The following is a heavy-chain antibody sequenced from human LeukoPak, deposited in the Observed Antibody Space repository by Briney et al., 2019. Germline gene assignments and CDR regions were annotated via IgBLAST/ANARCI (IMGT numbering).Heavy chain of an antibody. D-gene: IGHD3-9*01. Sequence: SQTLSLTCNVSGGSISSGGYYWTWIRQHPGKGLEWIGYICYSGSTYYNPSLKSRVIISIDTSKNQFSLKLNSVTAADTAVYYCARAAHYDVLTGYSKPSPFDYWGQGTLVTVSS. CDR2: ICYSGST. CDR1: GGSISSGGYY. J-gene: IGHJ4*02. CDR3: ARAAHYDVLTGYSKPSPFDY. V-gene: IGHV4-31*03.